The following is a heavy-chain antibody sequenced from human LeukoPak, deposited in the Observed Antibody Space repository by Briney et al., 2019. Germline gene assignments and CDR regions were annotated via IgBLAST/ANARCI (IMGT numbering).Heavy chain of an antibody. J-gene: IGHJ2*01. CDR3: ARGGGWYFDL. CDR1: GGSITSGGYS. Sequence: TLSLTCAVSGGSITSGGYSWSWIRQSPGEGLEWIGYIYNSGSTYYNPSLKSRVTISVDRSKSQFSLKLNSVTAADTAVYYCARGGGWYFDLWGRGTPVTVSS. V-gene: IGHV4-30-2*06. CDR2: IYNSGST.